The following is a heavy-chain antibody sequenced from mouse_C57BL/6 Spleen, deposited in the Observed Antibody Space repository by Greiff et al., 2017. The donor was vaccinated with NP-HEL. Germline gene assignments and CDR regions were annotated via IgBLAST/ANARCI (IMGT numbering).Heavy chain of an antibody. J-gene: IGHJ4*01. CDR2: IYPRSGNT. CDR1: GYTFTSYG. CDR3: ARGVGYDASPYAMDY. D-gene: IGHD2-2*01. V-gene: IGHV1-81*01. Sequence: QVQLQQSGAELARPGASVKLSCKASGYTFTSYGISWVKQRTGQGLEWIGEIYPRSGNTYYNEKFKGKATLTADKSSSTAYMELRSLTSEDSAVYFCARGVGYDASPYAMDYWGQGTSVTVSS.